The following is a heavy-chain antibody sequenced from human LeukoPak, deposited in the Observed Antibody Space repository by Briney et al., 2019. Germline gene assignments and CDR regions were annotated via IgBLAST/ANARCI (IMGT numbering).Heavy chain of an antibody. CDR3: ARRSREVDY. Sequence: PGGSLRLSCAGSGFTCSDYYMSWIRQAPGKGLEWVSFISRSGDSFDYADSVRGRFTISRDNAKNSLYLQMNSLRAEDSAVYYCARRSREVDYWGQGTLVTVSS. V-gene: IGHV3-11*01. CDR2: ISRSGDSF. CDR1: GFTCSDYY. J-gene: IGHJ4*02.